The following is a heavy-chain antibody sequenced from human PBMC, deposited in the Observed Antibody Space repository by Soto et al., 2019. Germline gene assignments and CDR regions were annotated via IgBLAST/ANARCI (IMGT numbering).Heavy chain of an antibody. J-gene: IGHJ5*02. CDR3: ARRITMVRGVRGGFDP. CDR1: GGSFSGYY. D-gene: IGHD3-10*01. V-gene: IGHV4-34*01. CDR2: INHSGST. Sequence: SETLSLTCAVYGGSFSGYYWSWIRQPPGKGLEWIGEINHSGSTNYNPSLKSRVTISVGTSKNQFSLKLSSVTAADTALYYCARRITMVRGVRGGFDPWGQETLVTVSS.